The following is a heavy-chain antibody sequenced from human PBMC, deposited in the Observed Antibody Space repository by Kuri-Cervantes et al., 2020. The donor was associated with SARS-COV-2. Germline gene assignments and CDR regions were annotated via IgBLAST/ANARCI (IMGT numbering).Heavy chain of an antibody. J-gene: IGHJ6*02. Sequence: GGSLRLSCAASGFTFSRYSMNWVRQAPGKGLEWVSYISSSSSTIYYADSVKGRFTISRDNAKNSLYLQMNSLRAEDTAVYYCARDPYCSSTSCYTGYYYYGMDVWGQGTTVTVSS. CDR1: GFTFSRYS. D-gene: IGHD2-2*02. CDR2: ISSSSSTI. CDR3: ARDPYCSSTSCYTGYYYYGMDV. V-gene: IGHV3-48*01.